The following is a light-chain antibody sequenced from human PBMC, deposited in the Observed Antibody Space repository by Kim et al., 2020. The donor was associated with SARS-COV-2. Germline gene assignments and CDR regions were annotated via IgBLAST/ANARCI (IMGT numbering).Light chain of an antibody. J-gene: IGKJ4*01. CDR2: DAS. CDR1: QTVYTY. V-gene: IGKV3-11*01. Sequence: LSPGERATLSCRASQTVYTYLAWYQQKPGQAPRLLIYDASNRATGIPARFSGSGSGTDFTLTISNLEPEDSAVYYCQQRTHWPPLTFGGGTKLEI. CDR3: QQRTHWPPLT.